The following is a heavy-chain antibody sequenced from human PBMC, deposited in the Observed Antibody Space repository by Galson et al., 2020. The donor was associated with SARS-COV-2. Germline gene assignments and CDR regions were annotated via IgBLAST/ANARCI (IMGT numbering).Heavy chain of an antibody. Sequence: ETSETLSLTCAVYGGSFSGYYWSWIRQPPGKGLEWIGEINHSGSTNYNPSLKSRVTISVDTSKNQFSLKLSSVTAADTAVYYCSRGLQVVHTARVTSYYYYGMDVWGQGTTVTVSS. CDR3: SRGLQVVHTARVTSYYYYGMDV. D-gene: IGHD5-18*01. J-gene: IGHJ6*02. V-gene: IGHV4-34*01. CDR1: GGSFSGYY. CDR2: INHSGST.